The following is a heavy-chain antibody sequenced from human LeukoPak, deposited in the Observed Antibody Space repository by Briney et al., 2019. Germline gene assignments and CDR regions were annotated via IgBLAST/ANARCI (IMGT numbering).Heavy chain of an antibody. D-gene: IGHD6-13*01. CDR1: SGSIFSSNW. CDR2: IFHSGST. Sequence: SETLSLTCAVSSGSIFSSNWWSWVRQPPGKGLEWIGQIFHSGSTSYSPSLKSRVTISVDTSKNQFSLKLSSVTAADTAVYYCARDRDSSSWYDGWFDPWGQGTLVTVSS. V-gene: IGHV4-4*02. CDR3: ARDRDSSSWYDGWFDP. J-gene: IGHJ5*02.